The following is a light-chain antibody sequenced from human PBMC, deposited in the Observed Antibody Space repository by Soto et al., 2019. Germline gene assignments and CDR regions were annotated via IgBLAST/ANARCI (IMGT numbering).Light chain of an antibody. Sequence: QSVLTQPASVSGSPGQSITISCTGTSSGVGGYNYVSWYQQHPGKAPKLMIYEVSNRPSGVSNRFSGSKSGNTASLTISGLQAEDEADYYCTSYTSSITYVFGTGTKGTVL. CDR1: SSGVGGYNY. CDR3: TSYTSSITYV. CDR2: EVS. V-gene: IGLV2-14*01. J-gene: IGLJ1*01.